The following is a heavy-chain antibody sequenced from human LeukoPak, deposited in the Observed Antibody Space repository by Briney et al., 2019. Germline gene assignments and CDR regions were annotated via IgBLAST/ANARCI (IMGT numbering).Heavy chain of an antibody. CDR2: INPNSGGT. CDR3: ARSYCSSTSCYGYFDY. Sequence: ASVKVSCKASGYTFTGYYMHWVRQAPGQGLEWMGWINPNSGGTNYAQKFQGWVTMTRDTSISTAYMELSRLRSDDTAVYYCARSYCSSTSCYGYFDYWGQGTQVTVSS. J-gene: IGHJ4*02. CDR1: GYTFTGYY. D-gene: IGHD2-2*01. V-gene: IGHV1-2*04.